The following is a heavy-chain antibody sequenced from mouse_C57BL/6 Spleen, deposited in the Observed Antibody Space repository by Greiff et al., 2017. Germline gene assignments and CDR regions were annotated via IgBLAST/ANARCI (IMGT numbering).Heavy chain of an antibody. CDR3: ARRTAQATDYAMDY. D-gene: IGHD3-2*02. V-gene: IGHV5-15*01. Sequence: EVKLVESGGGLVQPGGSLKLSCAASGFTFSDYGMAWVRQAPRKGPEWVAFISNLAYSIYYADTVTGRFTISRENAKNTLYLELSSLRSEDTAMYYCARRTAQATDYAMDYWGQGTSVTVSS. J-gene: IGHJ4*01. CDR2: ISNLAYSI. CDR1: GFTFSDYG.